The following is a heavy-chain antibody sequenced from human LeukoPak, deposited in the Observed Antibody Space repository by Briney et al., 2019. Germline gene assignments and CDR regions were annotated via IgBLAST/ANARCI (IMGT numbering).Heavy chain of an antibody. Sequence: QSGESLRLSCAASGFTFTTYWMSWVRQLPGRGLEWVANINQDGTEKYYVDSVKGRFTISRDNAKNSLDLQMNSLRVEDTGIYYCVKVAKYYYGSETYYFFEHWGQGTPVTASS. V-gene: IGHV3-7*01. CDR2: INQDGTEK. CDR3: VKVAKYYYGSETYYFFEH. D-gene: IGHD3-10*01. J-gene: IGHJ4*02. CDR1: GFTFTTYW.